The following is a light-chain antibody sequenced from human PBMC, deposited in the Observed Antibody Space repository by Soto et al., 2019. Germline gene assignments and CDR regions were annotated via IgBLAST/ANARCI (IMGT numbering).Light chain of an antibody. J-gene: IGKJ1*01. V-gene: IGKV3-15*01. Sequence: EIVMTQSPATLPVSPGERTTLSCRASQSVSSNLAWYQQKPGQAPRLLIYGESTRATGIPARFSGSGCGTEFTLTISSLQSEDFAVYYCQQYNNWPRTFGQGTKVEIK. CDR3: QQYNNWPRT. CDR2: GES. CDR1: QSVSSN.